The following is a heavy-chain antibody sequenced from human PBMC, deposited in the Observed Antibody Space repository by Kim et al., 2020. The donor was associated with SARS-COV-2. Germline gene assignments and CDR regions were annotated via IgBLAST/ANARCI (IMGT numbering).Heavy chain of an antibody. CDR3: ARYNWNGVYFDY. Sequence: ASVKVSCKASGYTFTGYYMHWVRQAPGQGLEWMGRINPNSGGTDYAQKFQGRVTITRDTSISTAYMELSRLRSDDTAVYYCARYNWNGVYFDYWGQGTLVTVSS. J-gene: IGHJ4*02. CDR2: INPNSGGT. CDR1: GYTFTGYY. D-gene: IGHD1-20*01. V-gene: IGHV1-2*06.